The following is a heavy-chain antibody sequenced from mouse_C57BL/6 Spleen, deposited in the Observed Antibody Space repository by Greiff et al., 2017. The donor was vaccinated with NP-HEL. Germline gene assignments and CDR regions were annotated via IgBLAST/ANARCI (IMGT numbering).Heavy chain of an antibody. CDR2: IYPRSGNT. D-gene: IGHD2-5*01. Sequence: VQLQQSGAELARPGASVKLSCKASGYTFTSYGISWVKQRTGQGLEWIGEIYPRSGNTYYNEKFKGKATLTADKSSSTAYMELRSLTSEDSAVYFCARGAYYSNYSYWYFDVWGTGTTVTVSS. J-gene: IGHJ1*03. V-gene: IGHV1-81*01. CDR3: ARGAYYSNYSYWYFDV. CDR1: GYTFTSYG.